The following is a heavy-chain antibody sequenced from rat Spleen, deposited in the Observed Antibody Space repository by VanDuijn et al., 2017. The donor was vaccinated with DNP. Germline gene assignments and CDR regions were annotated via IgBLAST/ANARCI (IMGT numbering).Heavy chain of an antibody. CDR2: ISYDGSDT. D-gene: IGHD1-11*01. CDR3: ARGPNYGGWTDFFDY. Sequence: EVQLVESGGGLVQPGRSLKLSCAVSGITFSDHNMAWVRQAPKKSLEWVATISYDGSDTYYRDSMKGRFTISRDNAQTTLFLQMSKLGSEDTAIYYCARGPNYGGWTDFFDYWGQGVMVTVSS. J-gene: IGHJ2*01. CDR1: GITFSDHN. V-gene: IGHV5-7*01.